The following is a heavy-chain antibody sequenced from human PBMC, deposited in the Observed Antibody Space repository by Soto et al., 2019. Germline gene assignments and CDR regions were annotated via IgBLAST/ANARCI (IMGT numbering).Heavy chain of an antibody. CDR2: IIPRFGSP. J-gene: IGHJ6*01. V-gene: IGHV1-69*01. CDR3: ARDRIAAALVNYCGMEL. CDR1: GGSFTMYG. Sequence: QVQLVQSGAEVKKPGSSVKVSCRPSGGSFTMYGISWVRQAPGQGLEWMGGIIPRFGSPNYAQNFQGRVTITSDESSSTVYMELSSLRIEDTAIYYCARDRIAAALVNYCGMELWGQGTTVAVSS. D-gene: IGHD6-13*01.